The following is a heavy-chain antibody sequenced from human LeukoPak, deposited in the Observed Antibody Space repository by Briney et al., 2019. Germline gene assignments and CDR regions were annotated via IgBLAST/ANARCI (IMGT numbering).Heavy chain of an antibody. D-gene: IGHD3-22*01. CDR1: GFTFSGSP. J-gene: IGHJ4*02. Sequence: TGGSLRLSCAASGFTFSGSPMHWVRQAPGKGLAWVAVISNDGNKRHYGDPAKGRFTISRDNSKNTLFLQMNSLRAEDTAVYYCARGDKTVTSSLYYYDSSGYYARWGQGTLVTVSS. CDR3: ARGDKTVTSSLYYYDSSGYYAR. V-gene: IGHV3-30-3*01. CDR2: ISNDGNKR.